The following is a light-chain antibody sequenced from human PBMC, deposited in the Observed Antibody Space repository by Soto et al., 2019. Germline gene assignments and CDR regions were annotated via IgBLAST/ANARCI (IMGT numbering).Light chain of an antibody. CDR3: QQRSSWTIT. CDR1: QSVSSRF. V-gene: IGKV3D-20*02. CDR2: DAS. Sequence: FVLTQSTGTLPFSPGERATLSCRASQSVSSRFLAWYQQRHGQAPRLLINDASRRATGIPDRFSGSVSGADGTITISSLEKEDGSVYYCQQRSSWTITFGQGTRLEIK. J-gene: IGKJ5*01.